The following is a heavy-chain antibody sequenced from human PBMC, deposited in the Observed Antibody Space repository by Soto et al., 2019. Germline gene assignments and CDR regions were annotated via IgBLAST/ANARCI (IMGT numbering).Heavy chain of an antibody. CDR1: GGTFSSYA. Sequence: ASVKVSCKASGGTFSSYAISWVRQAPGQGLEWMGGIIPIFGTANYGQKFQGRVTITADESTSTAYMELSSLRSEDTAVYYCARGYYYDSSGYLDFDYWGQGTLVTVSS. J-gene: IGHJ4*02. CDR3: ARGYYYDSSGYLDFDY. CDR2: IIPIFGTA. D-gene: IGHD3-22*01. V-gene: IGHV1-69*13.